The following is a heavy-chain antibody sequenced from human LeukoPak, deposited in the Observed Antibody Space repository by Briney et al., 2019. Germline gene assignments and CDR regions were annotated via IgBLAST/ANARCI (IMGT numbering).Heavy chain of an antibody. J-gene: IGHJ6*04. CDR3: ARDSGTYGYYMDV. V-gene: IGHV3-48*01. CDR2: ISRSSSEI. D-gene: IGHD1-26*01. Sequence: GGSLRLSCAASGFIFDEYGMSWVRQAPGKGLEWVSDISRSSSEIHYADSVTGRFTISRDNAKNSVYLQMNSLRVEDTAVYYCARDSGTYGYYMDVWGKGTTVTVSS. CDR1: GFIFDEYG.